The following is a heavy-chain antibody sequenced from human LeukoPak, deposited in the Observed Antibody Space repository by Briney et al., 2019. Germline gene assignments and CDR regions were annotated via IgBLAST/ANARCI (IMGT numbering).Heavy chain of an antibody. CDR3: ARVRGNSCDY. V-gene: IGHV1-2*02. CDR2: IRGDTGDT. Sequence: ASVTVSCKTSGYMVSDYYMHWVRQAPGQGLEWMGWIRGDTGDTDSPQKFQGRVTMTRDTSTNTAYMELRRLRYDDTAIYFCARVRGNSCDYWDQGTLVTVSS. D-gene: IGHD6-13*01. J-gene: IGHJ4*02. CDR1: GYMVSDYY.